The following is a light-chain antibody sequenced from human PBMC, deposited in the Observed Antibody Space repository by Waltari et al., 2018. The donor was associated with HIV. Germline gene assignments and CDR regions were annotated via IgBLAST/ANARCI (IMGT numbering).Light chain of an antibody. Sequence: EIVSTQSPGTLSLSLGERATLSSRARQSVNSNFLACYQHKPGQAPRLLIYDASTRATGIPDKFSGSGSGSDFTLTISRLGPEDFAVYYCQQYAGFALTFGGGTKVDIK. CDR2: DAS. J-gene: IGKJ4*01. CDR3: QQYAGFALT. V-gene: IGKV3-20*01. CDR1: QSVNSNF.